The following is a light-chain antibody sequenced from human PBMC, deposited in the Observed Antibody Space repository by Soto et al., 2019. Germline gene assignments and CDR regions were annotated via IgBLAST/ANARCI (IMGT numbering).Light chain of an antibody. V-gene: IGKV4-1*01. Sequence: DIVMTQSPDSLAVSLGERATINCKSSQSVLFRSNNKNYLAWFQQKPGQPPKMVIYWASTRESGVPDRFSGSGSGRDFTLTISSLQAEDVAVYYCQQYYSAPLTFGPGTKVDIK. J-gene: IGKJ3*01. CDR3: QQYYSAPLT. CDR1: QSVLFRSNNKNY. CDR2: WAS.